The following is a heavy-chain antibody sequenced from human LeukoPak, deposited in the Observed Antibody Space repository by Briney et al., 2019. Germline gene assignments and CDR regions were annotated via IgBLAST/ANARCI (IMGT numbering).Heavy chain of an antibody. D-gene: IGHD4-17*01. V-gene: IGHV1-69*13. CDR3: ARSYGDYPPRPFDY. CDR1: GGTFSSYA. J-gene: IGHJ4*02. CDR2: IIPIFGTA. Sequence: SVKVSXKASGGTFSSYAISWVRQAPGQGLEWMGGIIPIFGTANYAQKFQGRVTITADESTSTAYMELSSLRSEDTAVYYCARSYGDYPPRPFDYWGQGTLVTVSS.